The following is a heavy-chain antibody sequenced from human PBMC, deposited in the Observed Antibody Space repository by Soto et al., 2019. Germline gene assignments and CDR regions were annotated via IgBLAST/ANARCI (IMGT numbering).Heavy chain of an antibody. D-gene: IGHD2-21*01. CDR1: GFTFNTYD. V-gene: IGHV3-23*01. CDR2: IATTGETT. Sequence: EVQLLESGGGLVQPGGSLRLSCAASGFTFNTYDMSWVRQAPGTGLEWVSSIATTGETTFYADSVRGRFTISRDNSKNTLFLQINTLRADDWARYYCVRHWGGWGHGTLVTVSS. CDR3: VRHWGG. J-gene: IGHJ4*01.